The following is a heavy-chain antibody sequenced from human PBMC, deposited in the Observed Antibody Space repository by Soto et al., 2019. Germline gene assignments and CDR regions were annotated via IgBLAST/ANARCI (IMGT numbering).Heavy chain of an antibody. CDR3: ARDGAVVVGAAYFDY. CDR2: ISSSSSYI. D-gene: IGHD2-15*01. CDR1: GFTFSSYS. Sequence: GGSLRLSCAASGFTFSSYSMNWVRQAPGKGLEWVSSISSSSSYIYYADSVKGRFTISRDNSKNTLYLQMNSLRAEDTAVYYCARDGAVVVGAAYFDYWGQGTLVTVSS. J-gene: IGHJ4*02. V-gene: IGHV3-21*01.